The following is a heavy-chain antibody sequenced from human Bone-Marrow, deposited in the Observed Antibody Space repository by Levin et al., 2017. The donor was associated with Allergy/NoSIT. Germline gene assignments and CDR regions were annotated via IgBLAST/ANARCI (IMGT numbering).Heavy chain of an antibody. CDR2: INRDGSST. Sequence: PGGSLRLSCAASGFTFNTYWMHWVRRAPGKGLLCVARINRDGSSTSYADSVKGRFTISRDNAKSSLYLQMDSLRADDTAVYYCARGLPLAPRSAFDIWGQGTVVT. J-gene: IGHJ3*02. CDR3: ARGLPLAPRSAFDI. V-gene: IGHV3-74*01. CDR1: GFTFNTYW. D-gene: IGHD1-1*01.